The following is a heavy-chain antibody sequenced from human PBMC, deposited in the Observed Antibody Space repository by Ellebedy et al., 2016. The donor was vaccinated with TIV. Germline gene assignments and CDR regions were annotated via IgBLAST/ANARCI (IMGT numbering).Heavy chain of an antibody. CDR3: ASMVPFDY. CDR2: INSDGSST. Sequence: GESLKISCAASGFTFSSYWRHWVRQAPGRGLVWVSRINSDGSSTNYADSVKGRFTISRDNAKNTLYLQMNSLSAEDTAVYYCASMVPFDYWGQGTLVTVSS. V-gene: IGHV3-74*01. D-gene: IGHD3-10*01. J-gene: IGHJ4*02. CDR1: GFTFSSYW.